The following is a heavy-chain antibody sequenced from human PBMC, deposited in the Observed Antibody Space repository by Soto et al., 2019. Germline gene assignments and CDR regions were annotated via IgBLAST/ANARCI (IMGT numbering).Heavy chain of an antibody. D-gene: IGHD6-6*01. V-gene: IGHV1-2*02. CDR1: GYTFTGYY. CDR3: AGYSSSEYNWFDP. J-gene: IGHJ5*02. Sequence: ASVKVSCKASGYTFTGYYMYWVRQAPGQGLEWMGWINPNSGGTNYAQKFQGRVTMTRDTSTSTVYMELSSLRSEDTAVYYCAGYSSSEYNWFDPWGQGTLVTVSS. CDR2: INPNSGGT.